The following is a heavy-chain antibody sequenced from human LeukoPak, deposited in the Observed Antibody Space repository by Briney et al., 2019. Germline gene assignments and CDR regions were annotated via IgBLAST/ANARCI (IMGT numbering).Heavy chain of an antibody. CDR3: ARSGSGYLRYYFDY. CDR2: MYSSGST. J-gene: IGHJ4*02. V-gene: IGHV4-39*07. Sequence: PSETLSLTCTVSGGSISSSSYYWGWIRQPPGKGLEWIGSMYSSGSTYYNPSLKSRVTISVDTSKNQFSLKLSSVTAADTAVYYCARSGSGYLRYYFDYWGQGTLVTISS. CDR1: GGSISSSSYY. D-gene: IGHD5-12*01.